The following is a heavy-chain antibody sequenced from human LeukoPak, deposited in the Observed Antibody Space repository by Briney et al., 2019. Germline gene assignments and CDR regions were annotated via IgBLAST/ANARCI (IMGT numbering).Heavy chain of an antibody. V-gene: IGHV3-9*01. D-gene: IGHD3-22*01. J-gene: IGHJ5*02. Sequence: GGSLRLSCAASGFNFNNYAMHWVRQAPRKGLEWVSGISGSSDYLVHADSVEGRFTISRDNAKNSLYLQMNSLTIEDTALYYCAKGIDYDGQMSWFDPWGQGTLVIVSS. CDR3: AKGIDYDGQMSWFDP. CDR1: GFNFNNYA. CDR2: ISGSSDYL.